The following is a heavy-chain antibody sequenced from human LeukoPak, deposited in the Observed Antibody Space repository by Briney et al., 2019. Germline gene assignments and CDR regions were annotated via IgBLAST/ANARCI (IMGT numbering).Heavy chain of an antibody. CDR3: ARWGYCSGGSCHHYYYGMDV. J-gene: IGHJ6*02. CDR1: GYTFTGYY. Sequence: RASVKVSCKASGYTFTGYYMHWVRQAPGQGLEWMGWINPNSGGTNYAQKFQGRVTMTRDTSISTAYMELSRLRSDDTAVYYCARWGYCSGGSCHHYYYGMDVWGQGTTVTVSS. D-gene: IGHD2-15*01. CDR2: INPNSGGT. V-gene: IGHV1-2*02.